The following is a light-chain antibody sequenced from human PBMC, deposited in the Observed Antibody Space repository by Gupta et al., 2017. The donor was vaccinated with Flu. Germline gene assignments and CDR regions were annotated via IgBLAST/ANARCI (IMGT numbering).Light chain of an antibody. Sequence: AIRMTQSPSSFSASTGDRVTITCRASHGISSYLAWYQQKPGKAPKLLIYAASTLLSGVPSRFSGSGSGTDFTLTISCLQSEDFATYYCQQYYSYPWTFGQGTKVEIK. CDR2: AAS. CDR1: HGISSY. J-gene: IGKJ1*01. V-gene: IGKV1-8*01. CDR3: QQYYSYPWT.